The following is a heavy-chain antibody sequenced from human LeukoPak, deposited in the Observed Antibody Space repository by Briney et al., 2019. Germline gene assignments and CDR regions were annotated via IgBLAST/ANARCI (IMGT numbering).Heavy chain of an antibody. J-gene: IGHJ6*02. D-gene: IGHD2-2*02. CDR1: GFTFSSYD. Sequence: GGSLRLSCAASGFTFSSYDMHWVRQATGKGLEWVSAIGTAGDTYYPGSVKGRFTISRENAKNSLYLQMNSLRAGDTAVYYCARDRRHCSSTSCYTGPYYYYGMDVWGQGTTVTVSS. CDR3: ARDRRHCSSTSCYTGPYYYYGMDV. CDR2: IGTAGDT. V-gene: IGHV3-13*01.